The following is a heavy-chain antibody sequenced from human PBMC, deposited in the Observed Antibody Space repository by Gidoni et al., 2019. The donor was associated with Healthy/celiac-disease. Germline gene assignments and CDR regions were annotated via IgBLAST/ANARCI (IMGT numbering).Heavy chain of an antibody. CDR2: IKSKTDGGTT. CDR1: GFTFSNAW. J-gene: IGHJ1*01. Sequence: EVQLVESGGGLVKPGGSLRLSCAASGFTFSNAWMSWVRQAPGKGLEWVGRIKSKTDGGTTDYAAPVKGRFTISRDDSKNTLYLQMNSLKTEDTAVYYCTTASWAHYDEYFQHWGQGTLVTVSS. D-gene: IGHD4-17*01. V-gene: IGHV3-15*01. CDR3: TTASWAHYDEYFQH.